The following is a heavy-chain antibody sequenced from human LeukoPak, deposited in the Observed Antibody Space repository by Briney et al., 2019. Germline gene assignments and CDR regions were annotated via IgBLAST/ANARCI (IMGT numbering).Heavy chain of an antibody. D-gene: IGHD3-16*01. CDR3: AKDDNYDYVWGSYAPVAFDI. V-gene: IGHV3-23*01. Sequence: PGGSLRLSCAASGFTFSSYAMSWVRQAPGKGLEWVSAISGSGGSTYYADSVKGRFTISRDNSKNTLYLQMNSLRAEDTAVYYCAKDDNYDYVWGSYAPVAFDIWGQGTMVTVSS. CDR2: ISGSGGST. CDR1: GFTFSSYA. J-gene: IGHJ3*02.